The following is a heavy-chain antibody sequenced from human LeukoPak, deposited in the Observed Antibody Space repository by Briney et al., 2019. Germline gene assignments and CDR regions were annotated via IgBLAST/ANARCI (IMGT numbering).Heavy chain of an antibody. CDR2: IYHSGST. D-gene: IGHD6-13*01. CDR3: ARDRRCSSSWYSYYYGMDV. J-gene: IGHJ6*02. Sequence: KTSETLSLTCAVSGGSISSSNWWSWVRQPPGKGLEWIGEIYHSGSTNYNPSLKSRVTISVDKSKNQFSLKLSSVTAADTAVYYCARDRRCSSSWYSYYYGMDVWGQGTTVTVSS. V-gene: IGHV4-4*02. CDR1: GGSISSSNW.